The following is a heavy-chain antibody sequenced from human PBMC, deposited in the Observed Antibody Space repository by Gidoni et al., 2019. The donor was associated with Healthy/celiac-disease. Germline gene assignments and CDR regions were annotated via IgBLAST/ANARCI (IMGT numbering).Heavy chain of an antibody. V-gene: IGHV1-2*02. Sequence: QVQLVQSGAEVKKPGASVKVSCKASGYTFTGYYMHWVRQAPGQGLEWLGWINPNSGGTNYAQKFQGRVTMTRDTSISTAYMELSRLRSDDTAVYYCARVEKDRVVVAALYYWGQGTLVTVSS. D-gene: IGHD2-15*01. CDR2: INPNSGGT. J-gene: IGHJ4*02. CDR3: ARVEKDRVVVAALYY. CDR1: GYTFTGYY.